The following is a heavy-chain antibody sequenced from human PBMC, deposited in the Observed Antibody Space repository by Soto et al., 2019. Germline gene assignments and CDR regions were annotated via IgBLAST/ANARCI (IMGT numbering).Heavy chain of an antibody. CDR1: GGSSSRHT. J-gene: IGHJ5*02. V-gene: IGHV1-69*02. D-gene: IGHD4-17*01. Sequence: QVQLVQSGAEVKKPGSSVKVSCKASGGSSSRHTINWVRQAPGQGLEWIGSMISMLGITNYAQNFQGRVTITADKSTSTAYMELSGLKSDDTAVYYCARHINEGYADSGDGRRNHWGQGTLVTVSS. CDR3: ARHINEGYADSGDGRRNH. CDR2: MISMLGIT.